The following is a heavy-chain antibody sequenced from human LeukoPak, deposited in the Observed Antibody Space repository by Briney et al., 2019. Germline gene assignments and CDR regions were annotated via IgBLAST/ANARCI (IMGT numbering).Heavy chain of an antibody. CDR2: INTDGSHT. J-gene: IGHJ4*02. V-gene: IGHV3-74*01. D-gene: IGHD2/OR15-2a*01. CDR1: GFTFSGNW. CDR3: ARDTSGYVDY. Sequence: PGGSLRLSCAASGFTFSGNWMHWVRQAPGKGLVWVSHINTDGSHTWYADSVKGRFTISRDNAENTLYLQMNSLRAEDTSVYYCARDTSGYVDYWGQGILVTVSS.